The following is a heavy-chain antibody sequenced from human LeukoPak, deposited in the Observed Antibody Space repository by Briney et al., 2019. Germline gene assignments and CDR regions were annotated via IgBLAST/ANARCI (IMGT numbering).Heavy chain of an antibody. D-gene: IGHD3-3*01. Sequence: ASVKVSCKASGYTFTSYGISWVRQAPGQGLEWMGWINPNSGGTNYAQKFQGRVTMTRDTSISTAYMELSRLRSDDTAVYYCARVKSGRFLEWLLYYWGQGTLVTVSS. J-gene: IGHJ4*02. CDR2: INPNSGGT. V-gene: IGHV1-2*02. CDR3: ARVKSGRFLEWLLYY. CDR1: GYTFTSYG.